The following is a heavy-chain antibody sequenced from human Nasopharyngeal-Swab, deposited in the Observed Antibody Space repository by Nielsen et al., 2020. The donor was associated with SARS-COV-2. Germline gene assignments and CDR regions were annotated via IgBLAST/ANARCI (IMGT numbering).Heavy chain of an antibody. V-gene: IGHV3-30*02. CDR2: TRSVETKK. D-gene: IGHD1-7*01. CDR3: ATGNYAGQDY. CDR1: GFTFSASS. Sequence: GESLKISCLASGFTFSASSMHWVRQAPGKGLEWVAFTRSVETKKYYADSVRGRFTISRDTSRDTLYLQMNSLRPEDTAIYYCATGNYAGQDYWGRGTLVTVSS. J-gene: IGHJ4*02.